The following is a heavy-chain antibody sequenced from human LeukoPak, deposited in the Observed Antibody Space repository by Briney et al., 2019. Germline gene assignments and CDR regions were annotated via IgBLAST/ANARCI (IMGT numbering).Heavy chain of an antibody. D-gene: IGHD3-10*01. J-gene: IGHJ4*02. CDR2: ISSNGGST. CDR1: GFTFSSYG. CDR3: AKDAGYYGSGSSSDY. V-gene: IGHV3-64*01. Sequence: GGSLRLSCAASGFTFSSYGMSWVRQAPGKGLEYVSAISSNGGSTYYANSVKGRFTISRDNSKNTLYLQMNSLRAEDTAVYYCAKDAGYYGSGSSSDYWGQGTLVTVSS.